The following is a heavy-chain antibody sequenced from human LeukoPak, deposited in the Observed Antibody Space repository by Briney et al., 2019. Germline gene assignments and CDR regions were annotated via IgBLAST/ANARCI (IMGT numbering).Heavy chain of an antibody. J-gene: IGHJ4*02. Sequence: GGSLRLSCAASGFTFSIYAMHWVRQAPGKGLEYVSAVTSNGGSAYYANSVKGRFTISRDNSKNTLYLQMGSLRAEDMAVYYCAREYCDSNTSYKTTDYWGQGTLVTVSS. CDR2: VTSNGGSA. CDR1: GFTFSIYA. CDR3: AREYCDSNTSYKTTDY. V-gene: IGHV3-64*01. D-gene: IGHD4-11*01.